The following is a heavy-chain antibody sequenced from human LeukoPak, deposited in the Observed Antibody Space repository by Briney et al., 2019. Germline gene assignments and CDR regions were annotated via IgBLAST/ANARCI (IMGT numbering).Heavy chain of an antibody. CDR3: AKVWDWGIGSY. CDR2: ISGSGGST. V-gene: IGHV3-23*01. Sequence: GGSLRLSCAASGFTFSSYAMSWVRQAPGKGLEWVSAISGSGGSTYYADSVKGRFTISRDNSKNTLYLRMNGLRAEDTAVYYCAKVWDWGIGSYWGQGTLVTVSS. J-gene: IGHJ4*02. D-gene: IGHD3/OR15-3a*01. CDR1: GFTFSSYA.